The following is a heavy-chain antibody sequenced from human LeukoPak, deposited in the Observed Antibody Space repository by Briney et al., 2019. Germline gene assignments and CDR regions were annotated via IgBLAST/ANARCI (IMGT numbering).Heavy chain of an antibody. J-gene: IGHJ4*02. D-gene: IGHD3-9*01. Sequence: GGSLRLSCAASGFTFSSYDMHWVRQAPGKGLEWVAVISSDGSHKYWADSVKGRFTISRDNSKNTVYLQMNSLRAEDTAVYYCAKGSIDWYYFDYWGQGTLVTVSS. CDR3: AKGSIDWYYFDY. CDR1: GFTFSSYD. CDR2: ISSDGSHK. V-gene: IGHV3-30*18.